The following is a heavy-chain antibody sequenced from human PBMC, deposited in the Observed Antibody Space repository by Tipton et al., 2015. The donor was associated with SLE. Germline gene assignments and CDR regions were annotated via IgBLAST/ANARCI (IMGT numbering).Heavy chain of an antibody. V-gene: IGHV4-31*03. CDR2: IYYSGNT. CDR1: GGSISTSGYY. CDR3: ARLDFGDYVAFDI. Sequence: TLSLTCTVSGGSISTSGYYWSWIRQHPGKGLEWIGYIYYSGNTYYNPSLKSRVSISMDTSKEEFSLKLSSVTAADTAVYYCARLDFGDYVAFDIWGQGTMVTVSS. D-gene: IGHD4-17*01. J-gene: IGHJ3*02.